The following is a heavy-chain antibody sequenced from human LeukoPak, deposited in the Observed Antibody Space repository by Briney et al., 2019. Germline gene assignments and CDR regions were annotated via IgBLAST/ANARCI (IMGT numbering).Heavy chain of an antibody. CDR2: IYYSGST. J-gene: IGHJ3*02. V-gene: IGHV4-39*01. CDR1: GGSISSSSYY. Sequence: SETLSLTCTVSGGSISSSSYYWGWIRQPPGKGLEWIGSIYYSGSTYYNPSLKSRVTISVDTSKNQFSLKRSSVTAADTAVYYCARDPRYAFDIWGQGTMVTVSS. CDR3: ARDPRYAFDI.